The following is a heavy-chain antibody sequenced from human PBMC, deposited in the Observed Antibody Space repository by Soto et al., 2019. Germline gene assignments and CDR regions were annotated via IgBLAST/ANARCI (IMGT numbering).Heavy chain of an antibody. Sequence: GGSLRLSCEVSGFTFSMYSMSWVRQSPGKGLEWVAKIPQDGVDGHYADSVKGRFTISRDNGKNTLYLQLNNLRAEDTAVYYCARDHLILPAHDFFYGSDVWGRGATVTVSS. CDR2: IPQDGVDG. V-gene: IGHV3-7*03. CDR3: ARDHLILPAHDFFYGSDV. D-gene: IGHD2-21*02. J-gene: IGHJ6*02. CDR1: GFTFSMYS.